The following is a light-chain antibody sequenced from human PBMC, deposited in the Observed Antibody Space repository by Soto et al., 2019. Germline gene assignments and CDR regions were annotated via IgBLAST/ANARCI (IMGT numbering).Light chain of an antibody. CDR3: CSYAGSSTFLYV. J-gene: IGLJ1*01. V-gene: IGLV2-23*02. Sequence: QSVLTQPASVSGSPRQSITISCTGTSSDVGSYNLVSWYQQHPGKAPKLMIYEVSKRPSGVSNRFSGSKSGNTASLTISGLQAEDEADYYCCSYAGSSTFLYVFGTGTKLTVL. CDR2: EVS. CDR1: SSDVGSYNL.